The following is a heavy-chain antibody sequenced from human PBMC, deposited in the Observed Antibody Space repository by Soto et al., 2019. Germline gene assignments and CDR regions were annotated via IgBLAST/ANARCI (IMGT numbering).Heavy chain of an antibody. V-gene: IGHV1-46*01. Sequence: VASVKVSFKASGYTFTSYYMHWLRQAPGQGLEWMGIINPSGGSTSYAQKFQGRVTMTRDTSTSTVYMELSSLRSEDTAVYYCARGQGHDYGDYYYYYGMDVWGQGTTVTVSS. D-gene: IGHD4-17*01. CDR1: GYTFTSYY. CDR2: INPSGGST. CDR3: ARGQGHDYGDYYYYYGMDV. J-gene: IGHJ6*02.